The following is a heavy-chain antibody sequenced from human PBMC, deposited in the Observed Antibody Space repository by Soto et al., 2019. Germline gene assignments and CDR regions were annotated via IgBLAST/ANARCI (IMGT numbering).Heavy chain of an antibody. D-gene: IGHD3-22*01. CDR2: ISSSSRTI. CDR3: ARDRFDYYDSSGYWRFDP. J-gene: IGHJ5*02. V-gene: IGHV3-48*01. Sequence: AASMRLSCEASGFTFSSYSLNWIRQAPGKEMEWVSYISSSSRTIYYADSVKGRFTISRDNAKNSLYLQMNSLRAEDTAVYYCARDRFDYYDSSGYWRFDPWGQGTLVTVSS. CDR1: GFTFSSYS.